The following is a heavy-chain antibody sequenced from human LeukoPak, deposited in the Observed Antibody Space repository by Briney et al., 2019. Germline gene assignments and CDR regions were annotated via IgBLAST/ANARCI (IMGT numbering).Heavy chain of an antibody. CDR1: GGTFSSYA. V-gene: IGHV1-69*06. Sequence: GSSVKVSCKASGGTFSSYAIGWVRQAPGQGLEWMGGIIPIFGTANYAQKFQGRVTITADKSTSTAYMELSSLRSEDTAVYYCARVFGVVTTNWFDPWGQGTLVTVSS. CDR3: ARVFGVVTTNWFDP. D-gene: IGHD3-3*01. J-gene: IGHJ5*02. CDR2: IIPIFGTA.